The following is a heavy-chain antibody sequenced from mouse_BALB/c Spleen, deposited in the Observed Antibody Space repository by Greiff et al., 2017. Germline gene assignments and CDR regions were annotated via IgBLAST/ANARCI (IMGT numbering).Heavy chain of an antibody. V-gene: IGHV3-8*02. J-gene: IGHJ2*01. CDR1: GDSITSGY. Sequence: DVKLVESGPSLVKPSQTLSLTCSVTGDSITSGYWNWIRKFPGNKLEYMGYISYSGSTYYNPSLKSRISITRDTSKNQYYLQLNSVTTEDTATYYCARAYGSRKDFDYWGQGTTLTVSS. CDR2: ISYSGST. CDR3: ARAYGSRKDFDY. D-gene: IGHD1-1*01.